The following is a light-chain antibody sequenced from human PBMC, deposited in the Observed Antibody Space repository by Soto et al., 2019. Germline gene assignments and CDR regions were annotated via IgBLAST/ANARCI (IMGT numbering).Light chain of an antibody. J-gene: IGKJ1*01. CDR2: KAS. CDR1: QSISSW. CDR3: QQYISRT. Sequence: DIQMTQSPSTLSASVGDRVTITCRASQSISSWLAWYQQKPGKAPKLLIYKASSLESGVPSRFSGSGSGTEFTLTISSLQPDDFATYYGQQYISRTFGQGTKVEIK. V-gene: IGKV1-5*03.